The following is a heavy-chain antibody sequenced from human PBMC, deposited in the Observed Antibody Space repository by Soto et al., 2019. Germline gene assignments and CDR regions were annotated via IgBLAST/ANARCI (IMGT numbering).Heavy chain of an antibody. CDR3: ARDFDDGDYGVGDYYMDV. D-gene: IGHD4-17*01. CDR2: ISAYNGNT. CDR1: GYTFTSYG. V-gene: IGHV1-18*01. J-gene: IGHJ6*03. Sequence: ASVKVSCKASGYTFTSYGISWVRQAPGQGLEWMGWISAYNGNTNYAQKLQGRVTMTTDTSTSTAYMELRSLRSDDTAVYYCARDFDDGDYGVGDYYMDVWGKGTTVTVSS.